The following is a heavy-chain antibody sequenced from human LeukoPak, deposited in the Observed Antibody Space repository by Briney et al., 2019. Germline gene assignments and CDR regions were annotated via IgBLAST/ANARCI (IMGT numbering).Heavy chain of an antibody. Sequence: GSLRLSCAASGFTFSSYSMNWVRQAPGKGLEWVSYISSTSSTIYYADSVKGRFTISRDNAKNSLYLQMHSLRDGDTAVYYCATGGYFDLWGRGTLVTVSS. J-gene: IGHJ2*01. CDR1: GFTFSSYS. V-gene: IGHV3-48*02. CDR3: ATGGYFDL. CDR2: ISSTSSTI.